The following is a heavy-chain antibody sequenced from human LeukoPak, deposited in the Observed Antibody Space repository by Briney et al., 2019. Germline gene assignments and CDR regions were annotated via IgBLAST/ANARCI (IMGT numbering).Heavy chain of an antibody. Sequence: SETLSLTCAVSGGSISSYNWSWVRQPPGKGLEWIGYIYYSGSTNYNPSLKSRVTISVDTSKNQFSLKLSSVTAADTAVYYCAREGSIAAAGFDYWGQGTLVTVSS. J-gene: IGHJ4*02. CDR2: IYYSGST. D-gene: IGHD6-13*01. V-gene: IGHV4-59*01. CDR1: GGSISSYN. CDR3: AREGSIAAAGFDY.